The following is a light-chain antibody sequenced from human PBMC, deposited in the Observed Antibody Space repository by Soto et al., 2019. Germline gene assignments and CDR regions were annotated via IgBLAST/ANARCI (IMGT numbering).Light chain of an antibody. CDR1: NIGSKS. CDR3: QVWDSSSDHAV. Sequence: SYELTQPPSVSVAPGKTARITCGGNNIGSKSVHWYQQKPGQAPVLVIYYDSDRPSGIPERFSGSNSGNTATLTISRVEAGDEADYDCQVWDSSSDHAVFGGGTKLTVL. CDR2: YDS. J-gene: IGLJ2*01. V-gene: IGLV3-21*04.